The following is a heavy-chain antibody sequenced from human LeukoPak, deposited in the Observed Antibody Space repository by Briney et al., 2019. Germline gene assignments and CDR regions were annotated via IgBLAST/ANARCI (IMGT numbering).Heavy chain of an antibody. V-gene: IGHV1-69*06. J-gene: IGHJ3*02. D-gene: IGHD2-2*01. CDR2: IIPIFGTA. CDR1: GYTFTSYY. CDR3: ARGSIAVPDAFDI. Sequence: ASVKVSCKASGYTFTSYYMHWVRQAPGQGLEWMGGIIPIFGTANYAQKFQGRVTITADKSTSTAYMELSSLRSEDTAVYYCARGSIAVPDAFDIWGQGTMVTVSS.